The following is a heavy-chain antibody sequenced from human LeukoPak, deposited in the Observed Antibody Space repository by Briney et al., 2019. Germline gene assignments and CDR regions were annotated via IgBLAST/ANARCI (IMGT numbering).Heavy chain of an antibody. D-gene: IGHD1-26*01. J-gene: IGHJ4*02. Sequence: ASVKVSCKASGYTFTGYYMHWVRQAPGQGLEWMGWINPNSGGTNYAQKFQGRVTMTRDTSISTAYMELSRLRSDDTAVYYCARVWVLTSSPLCDYWGQGTLVTVSS. CDR2: INPNSGGT. CDR1: GYTFTGYY. V-gene: IGHV1-2*02. CDR3: ARVWVLTSSPLCDY.